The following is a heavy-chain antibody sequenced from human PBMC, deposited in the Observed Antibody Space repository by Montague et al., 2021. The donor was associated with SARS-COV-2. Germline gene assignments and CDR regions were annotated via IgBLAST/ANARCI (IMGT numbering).Heavy chain of an antibody. D-gene: IGHD6-19*01. CDR1: GGSISSTNFY. J-gene: IGHJ4*02. CDR3: VTPRKTAVAGQFDY. CDR2: IYEGDTT. V-gene: IGHV4-39*07. Sequence: SETLSLTCTVSGGSISSTNFYWGWIRQSPGKVLELIGYIYEGDTTYNNPSLKSRAAISFDTPNNQFSLMITSLTVEDTAIYYCVTPRKTAVAGQFDYWGPGILVTVSS.